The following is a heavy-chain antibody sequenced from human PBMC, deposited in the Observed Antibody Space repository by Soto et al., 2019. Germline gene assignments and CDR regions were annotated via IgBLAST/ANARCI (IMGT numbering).Heavy chain of an antibody. Sequence: SETLSLTCAVYGGSFSGYYWSWIRQPPGKGLEWIGEINHSGSTNYNPSLKSRVTISVDTSKNQFSLKLNSVTAADTAVYYCARSGVLVGDAVVVVAAPRLVASDYWGQGTLVTVSS. J-gene: IGHJ4*02. D-gene: IGHD2-15*01. CDR2: INHSGST. CDR3: ARSGVLVGDAVVVVAAPRLVASDY. CDR1: GGSFSGYY. V-gene: IGHV4-34*01.